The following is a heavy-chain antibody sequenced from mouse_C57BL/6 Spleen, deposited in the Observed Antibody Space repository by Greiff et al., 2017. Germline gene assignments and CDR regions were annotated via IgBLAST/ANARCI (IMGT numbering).Heavy chain of an antibody. J-gene: IGHJ3*01. D-gene: IGHD2-4*01. CDR3: ARNYDYDGRTLEFAY. CDR2: ISSGSSTI. CDR1: GFTFSDYG. Sequence: EVQLVESGGGLVKPGGSLKLSCAASGFTFSDYGMHWVRQAPEKGLAWVAYISSGSSTIYYADTVKGRFTISRDNTKNTLFLQMTSLRSEDTARYYGARNYDYDGRTLEFAYWGQGTLVTVSA. V-gene: IGHV5-17*01.